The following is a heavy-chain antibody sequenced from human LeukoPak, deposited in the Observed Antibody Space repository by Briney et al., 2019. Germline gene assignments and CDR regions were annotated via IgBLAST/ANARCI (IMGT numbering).Heavy chain of an antibody. V-gene: IGHV4-59*01. CDR2: IYYSGST. CDR1: GGSISSYY. J-gene: IGHJ4*02. CDR3: ARESRTGTASPNYFDY. D-gene: IGHD1-1*01. Sequence: SETLSLTCTVSGGSISSYYWSWIRQPPGKGLEWIGYIYYSGSTNYNPSLTSRVTISVDTSKNQFSLKLSSVTAADTAVYYCARESRTGTASPNYFDYWGQGTLVTVSS.